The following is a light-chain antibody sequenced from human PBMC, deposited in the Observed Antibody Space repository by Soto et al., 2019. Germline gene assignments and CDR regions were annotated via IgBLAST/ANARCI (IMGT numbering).Light chain of an antibody. Sequence: LVLTQSPGTLSLSPGERATLSCRASQSVSNKYLALYQQKPGQAPRLLIFGSSDRATGIPDRFSGSGSGTDFTLTISRLEPEDFAVYYCHQYGSSPPYTFGQGTKLEIK. CDR3: HQYGSSPPYT. V-gene: IGKV3-20*01. CDR2: GSS. J-gene: IGKJ2*01. CDR1: QSVSNKY.